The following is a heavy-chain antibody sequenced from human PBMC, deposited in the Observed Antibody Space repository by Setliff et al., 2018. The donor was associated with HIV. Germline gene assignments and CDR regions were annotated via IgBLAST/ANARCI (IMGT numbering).Heavy chain of an antibody. J-gene: IGHJ5*02. CDR2: INHGGST. CDR1: GGSFSDYY. D-gene: IGHD1-26*01. Sequence: PSETLSLTCAVYGGSFSDYYWTWIRQPPGKGLEWIGEINHGGSTNYNPSLRSGVPMSIDTSKNQFSLRVNSVTAADQAVYFCAKKVAGRGWFDPWGQGAPVTVSS. V-gene: IGHV4-34*01. CDR3: AKKVAGRGWFDP.